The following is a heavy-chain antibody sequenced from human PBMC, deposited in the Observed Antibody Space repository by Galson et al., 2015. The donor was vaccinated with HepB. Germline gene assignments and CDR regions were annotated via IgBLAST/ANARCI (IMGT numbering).Heavy chain of an antibody. CDR2: IWYDGSSK. CDR3: AKDGSNYYIDH. V-gene: IGHV3-30*02. J-gene: IGHJ4*02. Sequence: SLRLSCATSGFTFTTYGIHWVRQAPGKGLEWVALIWYDGSSKLYADSVKGRFTISRDNSKKTVYLQMNSLRAEDTATYYCAKDGSNYYIDHWGRGTLVTVSS. D-gene: IGHD4-11*01. CDR1: GFTFTTYG.